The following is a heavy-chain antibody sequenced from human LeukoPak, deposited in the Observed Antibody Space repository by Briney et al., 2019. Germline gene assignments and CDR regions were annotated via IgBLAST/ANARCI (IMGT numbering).Heavy chain of an antibody. J-gene: IGHJ6*03. CDR3: TRDRTAMVTYYYYYYMDV. CDR2: IKQDGSEK. Sequence: GGSLRLSCAASGFTFSSYWMSWVRQAPGKGLEWVANIKQDGSEKYYVDSVKGRFTISRDNAKNSLYLQMNSLKTEDTAVYYCTRDRTAMVTYYYYYYMDVWGKRTTVTVSS. D-gene: IGHD5-18*01. V-gene: IGHV3-7*03. CDR1: GFTFSSYW.